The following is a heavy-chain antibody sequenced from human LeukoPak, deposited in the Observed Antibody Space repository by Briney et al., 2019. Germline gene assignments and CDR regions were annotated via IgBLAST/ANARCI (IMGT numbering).Heavy chain of an antibody. CDR1: GDSVSSDSAA. J-gene: IGHJ4*02. CDR3: ARGNDNALDY. Sequence: SQTLSLTCGISGDSVSSDSAAWNWIRQPPSRGLEWLGRIFFRSKWYNDSAVSVQGRISINPDTSKNQFSLQLNAVTPEDTAICYCARGNDNALDYWGQGTLVTVSS. CDR2: IFFRSKWYN. D-gene: IGHD5-12*01. V-gene: IGHV6-1*01.